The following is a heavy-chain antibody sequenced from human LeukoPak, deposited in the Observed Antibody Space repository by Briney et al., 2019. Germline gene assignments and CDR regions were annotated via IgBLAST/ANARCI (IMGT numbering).Heavy chain of an antibody. V-gene: IGHV4-4*07. Sequence: SETLSLTGTVSGGSISSYYWSWVRQPAGKGLEWIGRIYSSGNTNYNPSLKSRVTMSVDTSRNQFSLKLSSVTAADTAVYYCARGGLNSNYFDSWGQGTLVTVSS. CDR3: ARGGLNSNYFDS. D-gene: IGHD4-11*01. J-gene: IGHJ4*02. CDR2: IYSSGNT. CDR1: GGSISSYY.